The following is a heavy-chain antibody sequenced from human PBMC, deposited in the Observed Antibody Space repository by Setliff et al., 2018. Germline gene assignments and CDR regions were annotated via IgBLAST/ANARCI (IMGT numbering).Heavy chain of an antibody. CDR2: IHYGGTT. CDR3: ASCRYQVPYDY. CDR1: GASINTGTYY. V-gene: IGHV4-39*01. Sequence: PSETLSLTCNVSGASINTGTYYWAWIRQPPGKGLEWIGRIHYGGTTYYNASLKSRVTISVDTSKNQFSLRLNSVTAADTAVYYCASCRYQVPYDYWGQGILVTVSS. D-gene: IGHD2-2*01. J-gene: IGHJ4*02.